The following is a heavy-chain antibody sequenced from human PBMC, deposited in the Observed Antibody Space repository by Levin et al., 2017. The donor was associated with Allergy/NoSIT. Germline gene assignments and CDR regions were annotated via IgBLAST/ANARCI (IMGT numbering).Heavy chain of an antibody. Sequence: GGSLRLSCAASGFTFSGSAMHWVRQASGKGLEWVGRIRSKANSYATAYAASVKGRFTISRDDSKNTAYLQMNSLKTEDTAVYYCTRHRNDYIWGSYPPATGQEIWDFDYWGQGTLVTVSS. CDR2: IRSKANSYAT. D-gene: IGHD3-16*02. CDR1: GFTFSGSA. J-gene: IGHJ4*02. CDR3: TRHRNDYIWGSYPPATGQEIWDFDY. V-gene: IGHV3-73*01.